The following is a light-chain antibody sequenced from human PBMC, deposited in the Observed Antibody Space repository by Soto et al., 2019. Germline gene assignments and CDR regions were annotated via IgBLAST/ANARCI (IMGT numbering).Light chain of an antibody. J-gene: IGLJ2*01. Sequence: QAVVTQPASVSGSPGQSIAVSCTGTSSDVGGYNYVSWYQQHPGKAPKLMIYDVNNRPSGVSDRFSGSKSGNTASLTISGLQAEDEADYYCSSYTSSTHVLIFGGGTKLTVL. CDR3: SSYTSSTHVLI. CDR2: DVN. V-gene: IGLV2-14*01. CDR1: SSDVGGYNY.